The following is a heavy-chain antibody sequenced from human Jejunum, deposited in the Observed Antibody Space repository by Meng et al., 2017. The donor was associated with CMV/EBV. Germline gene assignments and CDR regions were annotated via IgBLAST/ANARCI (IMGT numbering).Heavy chain of an antibody. D-gene: IGHD6-13*01. CDR2: IKSDGGT. V-gene: IGHV3-74*01. CDR3: VRDTSSWP. Sequence: LKISCAASGFTFTNAWMNWVRQAPGKGLVWVSRIKSDGGTTYADFVKGRFTIPRDNAKNTLYLQMNSLRPDDTAVYYCVRDTSSWPWGQGTLVTVSS. J-gene: IGHJ5*02. CDR1: GFTFTNAW.